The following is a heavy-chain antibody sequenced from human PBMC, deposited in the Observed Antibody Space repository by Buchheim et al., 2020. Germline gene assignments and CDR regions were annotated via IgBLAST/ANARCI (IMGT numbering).Heavy chain of an antibody. CDR3: AKFYDNSSRLEV. CDR1: GFTFSNYD. CDR2: LRYDGSTK. V-gene: IGHV3-30*02. Sequence: QVQLVESGGGVVQPGRSLRLSCAASGFTFSNYDMHWVRQAPGKGLEWVSFLRYDGSTKYYTDSVKGRFTISRDNAKNSLYLTMNSLGVEDTAVYCCAKFYDNSSRLEVWGQG. D-gene: IGHD3-22*01. J-gene: IGHJ4*02.